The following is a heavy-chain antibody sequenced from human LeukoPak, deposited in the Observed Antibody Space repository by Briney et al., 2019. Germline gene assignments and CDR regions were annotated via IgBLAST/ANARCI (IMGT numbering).Heavy chain of an antibody. Sequence: ASVKVSCKASGYTFTGYYMHWVRQAPGQGLEWMGWINPNSGGTNYAQKFQGRVTMTRDTSISTAYMELSRLRSDDTAVYYCARSPKYSSGWWYNWFDPWGQGTLVTVSS. CDR2: INPNSGGT. CDR3: ARSPKYSSGWWYNWFDP. J-gene: IGHJ5*02. D-gene: IGHD6-19*01. V-gene: IGHV1-2*02. CDR1: GYTFTGYY.